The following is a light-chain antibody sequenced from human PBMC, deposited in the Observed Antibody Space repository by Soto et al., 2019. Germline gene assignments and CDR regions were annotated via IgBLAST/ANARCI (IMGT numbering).Light chain of an antibody. V-gene: IGKV1-39*01. J-gene: IGKJ2*01. CDR2: AAS. Sequence: DIPMTQSPSSLSASVGDRVTITCRASQTISSYLNWYQQKPGKAPKLLIYAASSLQSGVPSRFSGSGSGTDFTLTISSLQPEDFATYYCQQTYSTPPYTFGQGTILEIK. CDR3: QQTYSTPPYT. CDR1: QTISSY.